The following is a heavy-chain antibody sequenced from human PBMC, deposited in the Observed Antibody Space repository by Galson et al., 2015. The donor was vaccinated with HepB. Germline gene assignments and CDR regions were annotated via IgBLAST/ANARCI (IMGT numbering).Heavy chain of an antibody. CDR3: TREFAFGCGSYSH. V-gene: IGHV3-74*01. J-gene: IGHJ4*02. Sequence: SLRLSCAASGFTFSNCWMHWVRQAPGKGLVWVSYINFDGTSTRYADSVKGRFTISRDNADNTLYLQMNSLRAEDTAVYYCTREFAFGCGSYSHWGQGTLVTVSS. CDR2: INFDGTST. D-gene: IGHD3-16*01. CDR1: GFTFSNCW.